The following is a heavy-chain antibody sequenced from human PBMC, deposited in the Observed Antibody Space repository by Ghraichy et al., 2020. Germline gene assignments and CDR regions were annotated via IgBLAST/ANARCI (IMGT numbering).Heavy chain of an antibody. V-gene: IGHV3-21*01. CDR2: ISSSSSYI. CDR3: ARDPKYYYDSSGYYFDY. D-gene: IGHD3-22*01. J-gene: IGHJ4*02. Sequence: GGSLRLSCAASGFTFSSYSMNWVRQAPGKGLEWVSSISSSSSYIYYADSVKGRFTISRDNAKNSLYLQMNSLRAEDTAVYYCARDPKYYYDSSGYYFDYWGQRTLVTVSP. CDR1: GFTFSSYS.